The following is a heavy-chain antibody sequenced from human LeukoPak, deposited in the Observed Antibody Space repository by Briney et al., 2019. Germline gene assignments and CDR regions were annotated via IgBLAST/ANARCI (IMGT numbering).Heavy chain of an antibody. Sequence: GASVKVSCKASGYTFNDYYMHWVRQAPGQGLEWMGWISAYNGNTNYAQKLQGRVTMTTDTSTSTAFMELRSLRSDDTAVYYCAREFIAVAGRGSAFDIWGQGTMVTVSS. D-gene: IGHD6-19*01. J-gene: IGHJ3*02. CDR1: GYTFNDYY. CDR2: ISAYNGNT. V-gene: IGHV1-18*04. CDR3: AREFIAVAGRGSAFDI.